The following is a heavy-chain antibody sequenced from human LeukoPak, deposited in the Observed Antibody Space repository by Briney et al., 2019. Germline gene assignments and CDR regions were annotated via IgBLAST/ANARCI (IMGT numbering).Heavy chain of an antibody. D-gene: IGHD3-16*02. V-gene: IGHV3-48*01. Sequence: GGSLRLSCAASGFTSSSYSMTWVRQAPGKGLEWVSYISSSSSTIYYADSVKGRFTISRDNAKNSLYLQMNSLRAEDTAVYYCARDQDYVWGSYRYFDYWGQGTLVTVSS. CDR1: GFTSSSYS. CDR2: ISSSSSTI. CDR3: ARDQDYVWGSYRYFDY. J-gene: IGHJ4*02.